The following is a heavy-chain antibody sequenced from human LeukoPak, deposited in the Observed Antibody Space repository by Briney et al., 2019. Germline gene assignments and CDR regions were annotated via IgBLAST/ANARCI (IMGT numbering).Heavy chain of an antibody. CDR1: GFTFSSYE. Sequence: PGGSLRLSCAASGFTFSSYEMNWVRQAPGKGLEWVSSISGSGGSTYYADSVKGRFTISRENSKNTLYLQMNSLRAEDTAVYYCAKSTTAYYYYGMDVWGPGTTVTVSS. J-gene: IGHJ6*02. D-gene: IGHD5/OR15-5a*01. V-gene: IGHV3-23*01. CDR2: ISGSGGST. CDR3: AKSTTAYYYYGMDV.